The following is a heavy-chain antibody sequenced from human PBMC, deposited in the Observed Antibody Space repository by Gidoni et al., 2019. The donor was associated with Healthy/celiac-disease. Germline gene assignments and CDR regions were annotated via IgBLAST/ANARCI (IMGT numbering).Heavy chain of an antibody. D-gene: IGHD3-10*01. CDR3: ARGAVRGVIRYYYYGMDV. J-gene: IGHJ6*02. CDR2: INHSGST. CDR1: GGSFSGYY. Sequence: QVQLQQWGAGLLKPSETRSLTCAVYGGSFSGYYWSWIRQPPGKGLEWIGEINHSGSTNYNPSLKSRVTISVDTSKNQFSLKLSSVTAADTAVYYCARGAVRGVIRYYYYGMDVWGQGTTVTVSS. V-gene: IGHV4-34*01.